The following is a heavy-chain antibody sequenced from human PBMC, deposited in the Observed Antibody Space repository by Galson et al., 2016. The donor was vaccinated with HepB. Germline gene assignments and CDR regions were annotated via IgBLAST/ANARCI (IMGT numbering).Heavy chain of an antibody. D-gene: IGHD2-2*01. J-gene: IGHJ4*02. CDR1: GFTFSSYP. V-gene: IGHV3-30*03. CDR2: ISFDESDK. CDR3: ARVQGRRGPAALDY. Sequence: SLRLSCAVSGFTFSSYPMHWVRQAPGKGLEWVAVISFDESDKYYADFVKGRFTISRDNSKNTLYLQMNSLRAEDTAVYYCARVQGRRGPAALDYWGQGTRVTVSS.